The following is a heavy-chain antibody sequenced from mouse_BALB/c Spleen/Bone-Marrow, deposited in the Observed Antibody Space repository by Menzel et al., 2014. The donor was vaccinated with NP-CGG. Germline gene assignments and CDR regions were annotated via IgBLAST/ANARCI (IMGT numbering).Heavy chain of an antibody. CDR2: ISSGSTAI. CDR1: GFTFSSFG. CDR3: TRGGNWDVFDV. V-gene: IGHV5-17*02. Sequence: EVKLVESGGGLVQPGGSRKLSCAASGFTFSSFGMHWVRQAPEKGLEWVAYISSGSTAIFYADTVKGRFTISRDNHKNTLFLQMTSLRSEDTAMYYCTRGGNWDVFDVWGAGTTVTVSS. D-gene: IGHD4-1*01. J-gene: IGHJ1*01.